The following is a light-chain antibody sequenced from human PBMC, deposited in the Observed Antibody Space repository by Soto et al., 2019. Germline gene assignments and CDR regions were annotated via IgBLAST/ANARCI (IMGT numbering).Light chain of an antibody. CDR1: QSVSNN. J-gene: IGKJ1*01. CDR3: QQYGSSPWT. CDR2: GAS. Sequence: EIVMTHSPATLSVSPWEIATVPCRASQSVSNNLAWYQQKPGQVPSLLIYGASARATGIPDRFSGSGSGTDFTLTISRLEPEDFAVYYCQQYGSSPWTFAQGTKVDIK. V-gene: IGKV3-20*01.